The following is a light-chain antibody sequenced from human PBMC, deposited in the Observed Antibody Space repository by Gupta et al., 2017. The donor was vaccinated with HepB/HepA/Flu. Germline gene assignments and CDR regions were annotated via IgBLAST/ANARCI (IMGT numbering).Light chain of an antibody. CDR1: KSVNNY. CDR2: DAS. V-gene: IGKV3-11*01. J-gene: IGKJ5*01. CDR3: QQRQDWPPVT. Sequence: VLTQSPDTLSLSPGERATLSCRASKSVNNYLAWYQHKPGQAPRLLIYDASNRATGIPARFSGRGYGIDLTLTISSREQEDFAVYYCQQRQDWPPVTFGQGTLLEIK.